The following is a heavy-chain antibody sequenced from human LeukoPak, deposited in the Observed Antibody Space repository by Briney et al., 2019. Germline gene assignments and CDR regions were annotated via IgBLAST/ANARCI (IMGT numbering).Heavy chain of an antibody. Sequence: SETLSLTCAVYGGSFSGYYWSWIRQPPGKGLEWIGEINHSGSTNYNPSLKSRVTISVDTSKNQFSLKLSSVTAADTAVYYCARGRYSSGWTSYYYYYYMDVWGKGTTVTISS. CDR2: INHSGST. D-gene: IGHD6-19*01. J-gene: IGHJ6*03. CDR3: ARGRYSSGWTSYYYYYYMDV. V-gene: IGHV4-34*01. CDR1: GGSFSGYY.